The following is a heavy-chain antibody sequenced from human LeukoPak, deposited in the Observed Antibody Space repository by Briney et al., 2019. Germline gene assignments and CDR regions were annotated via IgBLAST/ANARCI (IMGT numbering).Heavy chain of an antibody. CDR2: IVGDSSKT. CDR3: AKQPYNYYYLDV. Sequence: GGSLRLSCAASGFTFSSYAMTWVRQAPGKGLEWVSTIVGDSSKTYYADSVKGRFTISRDNSNYMLFLHMNNLRAEDTAIYYCAKQPYNYYYLDVWGKGTTVTVSS. CDR1: GFTFSSYA. D-gene: IGHD2-21*01. V-gene: IGHV3-23*01. J-gene: IGHJ6*03.